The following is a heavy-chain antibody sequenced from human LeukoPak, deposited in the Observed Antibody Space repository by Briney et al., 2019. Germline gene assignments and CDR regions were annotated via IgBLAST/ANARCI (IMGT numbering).Heavy chain of an antibody. CDR1: RFTFSSYA. CDR2: ISGGGGST. CDR3: APPAYCAGDCRWGYYYGMDV. J-gene: IGHJ6*02. V-gene: IGHV3-23*01. D-gene: IGHD2-21*02. Sequence: GGSLRPSCAASRFTFSSYAMSWVRQAPGKGLEWVSAISGGGGSTYYADSVKGRFTISRDNSKNTLYLQMNNLRAEDTAVYYCAPPAYCAGDCRWGYYYGMDVWGQGTTVTVSS.